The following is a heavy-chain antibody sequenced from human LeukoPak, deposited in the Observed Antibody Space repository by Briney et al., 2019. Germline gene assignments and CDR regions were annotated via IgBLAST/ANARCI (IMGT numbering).Heavy chain of an antibody. D-gene: IGHD6-13*01. Sequence: GGSLRLSCAASGFTFSSYSMNWVRQAPGKGLEWVSSISSSSSYIYYADSVKGRFAISRDNAKNSLYLQMNSLRAEDTAVYYCARNPAPWEQQLGKFWFDPWGQGTLVTVSS. CDR3: ARNPAPWEQQLGKFWFDP. CDR1: GFTFSSYS. V-gene: IGHV3-21*01. CDR2: ISSSSSYI. J-gene: IGHJ5*02.